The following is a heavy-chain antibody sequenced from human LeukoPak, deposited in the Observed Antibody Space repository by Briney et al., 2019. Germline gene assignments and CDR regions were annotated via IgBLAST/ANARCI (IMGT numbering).Heavy chain of an antibody. Sequence: GGSLRLSCAASGFTFSSYAMSWVRQAPGKGLEWVSGISNSGDSTYYAASVKGRFTISRDNAQNTLNLQMDSLRAEDTALYYCAKAVTGSYLKWFDPWGQGTLVTVSS. D-gene: IGHD1-26*01. CDR3: AKAVTGSYLKWFDP. CDR1: GFTFSSYA. J-gene: IGHJ5*02. V-gene: IGHV3-23*01. CDR2: ISNSGDST.